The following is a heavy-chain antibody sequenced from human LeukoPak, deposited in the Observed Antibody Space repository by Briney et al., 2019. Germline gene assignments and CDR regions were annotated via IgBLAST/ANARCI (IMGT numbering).Heavy chain of an antibody. CDR1: GGSFSGYY. D-gene: IGHD6-13*01. J-gene: IGHJ5*02. CDR3: ARGGSVAAAGTRDWFDP. V-gene: IGHV4-34*01. CDR2: INHSGST. Sequence: PSETLSLTCAVYGGSFSGYYWSWIRQPPGKGLERIGEINHSGSTNYNPSLKSRVTISVDTSKNQFSLKLSSVTAADTAVYYCARGGSVAAAGTRDWFDPWGQGTLVTVSS.